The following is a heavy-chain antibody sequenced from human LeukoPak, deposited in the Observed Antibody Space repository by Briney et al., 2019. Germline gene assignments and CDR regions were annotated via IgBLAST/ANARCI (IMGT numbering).Heavy chain of an antibody. CDR1: GGSIRSYY. V-gene: IGHV4-4*08. Sequence: SETLSLTCTGSGGSIRSYYWSWLRQPPGKGLEGIGYMYSSGITNYNPSLKSRITISVDTSKNQFSLKLSSVTAADTAVYYCAREDIRGELQLIVVVPAALGYFDLWGRGTLVTVSS. CDR2: MYSSGIT. J-gene: IGHJ2*01. D-gene: IGHD2-2*01. CDR3: AREDIRGELQLIVVVPAALGYFDL.